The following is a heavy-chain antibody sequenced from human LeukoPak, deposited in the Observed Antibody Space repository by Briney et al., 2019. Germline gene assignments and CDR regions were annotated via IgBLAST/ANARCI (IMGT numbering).Heavy chain of an antibody. CDR2: INHSGST. CDR3: ARWSLWRGYFDY. J-gene: IGHJ4*02. CDR1: GGSFSGYY. V-gene: IGHV4-34*01. Sequence: SETLSLTCAVYGGSFSGYYWSWIRQPPGKGLEWIGEINHSGSTNYNPSLKSRVTISVDTSKNQFSLKLSSVTAADTAVYYCARWSLWRGYFDYWGQGTLVTVSP.